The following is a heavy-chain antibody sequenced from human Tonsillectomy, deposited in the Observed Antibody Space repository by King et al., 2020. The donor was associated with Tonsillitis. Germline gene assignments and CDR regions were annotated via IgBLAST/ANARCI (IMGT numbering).Heavy chain of an antibody. V-gene: IGHV3-48*01. Sequence: QLVQSGGGLVQPGGSLRLSCAASGFTFSSYGMNWVRQAPGEGLEWVSYISGSRDSIYYADSVKGRFIISSDNVQNSLYLQMTSLRAEDTAVYYCLVRNWHDGVAVDVWGQGTMVTVSS. CDR3: LVRNWHDGVAVDV. D-gene: IGHD1-1*01. J-gene: IGHJ3*01. CDR2: ISGSRDSI. CDR1: GFTFSSYG.